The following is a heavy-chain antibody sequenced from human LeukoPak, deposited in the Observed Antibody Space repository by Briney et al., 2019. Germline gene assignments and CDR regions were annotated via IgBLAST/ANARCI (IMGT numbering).Heavy chain of an antibody. Sequence: GGSLRLSCAASGFTFGSYSLDWVRQAPGKGLEWVSYISSSDTNIYYADSVKGRFTISRDNAKNSLYLQMNSLRAEDTAVYYCAELGITMIGGVWGKGTTVTISS. CDR3: AELGITMIGGV. CDR2: ISSSDTNI. CDR1: GFTFGSYS. J-gene: IGHJ6*04. D-gene: IGHD3-10*02. V-gene: IGHV3-48*01.